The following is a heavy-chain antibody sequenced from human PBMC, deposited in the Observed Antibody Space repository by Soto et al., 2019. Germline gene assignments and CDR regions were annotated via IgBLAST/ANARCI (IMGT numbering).Heavy chain of an antibody. CDR1: GFTFSSYA. J-gene: IGHJ5*02. CDR3: AKDRTYYDILTGLGWFDP. CDR2: ISGSGGST. Sequence: EVQLLESGGGLVQPGGSLRLSCAASGFTFSSYAMSWVRQAPGKGLEWVSAISGSGGSTYYADSVKGRFTISRDNSKNTLYLQMNSLRAEDTAVYYCAKDRTYYDILTGLGWFDPWGQGTLVTVSS. V-gene: IGHV3-23*01. D-gene: IGHD3-9*01.